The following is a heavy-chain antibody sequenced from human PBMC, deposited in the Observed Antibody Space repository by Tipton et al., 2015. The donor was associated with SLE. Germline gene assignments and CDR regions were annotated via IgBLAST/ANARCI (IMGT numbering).Heavy chain of an antibody. CDR1: GGSISSYY. Sequence: TLSLTCTVSGGSISSYYWSWIRQPPGKGLEWIAYIYTNGSTNYKSSLKSRVTISVDRSKNQFSLKLSSVTAADTAVYYCARRRAATGLFSERGWFDPWGQGALVTVSS. J-gene: IGHJ5*02. D-gene: IGHD6-25*01. V-gene: IGHV4-4*09. CDR2: IYTNGST. CDR3: ARRRAATGLFSERGWFDP.